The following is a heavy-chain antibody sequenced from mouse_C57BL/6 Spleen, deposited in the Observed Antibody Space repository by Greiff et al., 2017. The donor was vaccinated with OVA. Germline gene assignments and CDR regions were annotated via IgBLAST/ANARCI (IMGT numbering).Heavy chain of an antibody. CDR1: GYTFTDYN. CDR2: INPNNGGT. J-gene: IGHJ4*01. Sequence: EVKLMESGPELVKPGASVKMSCKASGYTFTDYNMHWVKQSHGKSLEWIGYINPNNGGTSYNQKFKGKATLTVNKSSSTAYMELRSLTSEDSAVYYCAGGNGYDVAMDYWGQGTSVTVSS. V-gene: IGHV1-22*01. D-gene: IGHD2-2*01. CDR3: AGGNGYDVAMDY.